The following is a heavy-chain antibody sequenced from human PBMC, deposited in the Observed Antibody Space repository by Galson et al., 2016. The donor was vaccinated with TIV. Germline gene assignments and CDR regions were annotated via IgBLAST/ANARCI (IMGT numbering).Heavy chain of an antibody. CDR3: ARAAKPPVPVADI. CDR2: ISSYNGHI. Sequence: SVKVSCKASGYGFSNYGFIWVRQAPGQGLEWVGWISSYNGHIDYAQKFQGRGTLTTETSTSTAYMELRSLRSNDTAVYYCARAAKPPVPVADIWGQRTMVTVSS. CDR1: GYGFSNYG. D-gene: IGHD6-13*01. V-gene: IGHV1-18*01. J-gene: IGHJ3*02.